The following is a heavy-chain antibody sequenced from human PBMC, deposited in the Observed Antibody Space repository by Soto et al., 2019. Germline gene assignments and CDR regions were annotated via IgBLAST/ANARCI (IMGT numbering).Heavy chain of an antibody. CDR3: ARLEKASFPIFGVVTPTGYGMDV. Sequence: VESLTISCEVSGYSFTSYCTVWVLQMPGKGLESMAMIYAGDSDTRYSPSFQGQVTISADKSISTAYLQWSSLKASDTAMYYCARLEKASFPIFGVVTPTGYGMDVWGQGTTVTVSS. CDR2: IYAGDSDT. V-gene: IGHV5-51*01. J-gene: IGHJ6*01. CDR1: GYSFTSYC. D-gene: IGHD3-3*01.